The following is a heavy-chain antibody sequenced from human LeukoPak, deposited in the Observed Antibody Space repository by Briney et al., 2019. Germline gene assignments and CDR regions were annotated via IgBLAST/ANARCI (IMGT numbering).Heavy chain of an antibody. D-gene: IGHD1-26*01. J-gene: IGHJ3*01. Sequence: ASVKVSCKASGYTFTGYAINWVRQAPGQGLEWMGWINTNTGNPTYAQGFTGRFVFSLDTSVSTAYLQISSLKAEDTAVYYCARGPGIVGAGGAFNVWGQGTMVTVSS. CDR3: ARGPGIVGAGGAFNV. V-gene: IGHV7-4-1*02. CDR1: GYTFTGYA. CDR2: INTNTGNP.